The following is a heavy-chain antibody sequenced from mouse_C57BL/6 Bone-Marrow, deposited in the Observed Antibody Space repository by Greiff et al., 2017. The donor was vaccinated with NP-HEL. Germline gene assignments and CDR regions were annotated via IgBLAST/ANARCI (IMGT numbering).Heavy chain of an antibody. D-gene: IGHD1-3*01. CDR3: ARHNFFNWYFDV. CDR1: GFTFSSYG. Sequence: DVQLQESGGDLVKPGGSLKLSCAASGFTFSSYGMSWVRQTPDKRLEWVATISSGGSYTYYPDSVKGRFTIARDNAKNTLYLQMSSLKSEDTAMYYCARHNFFNWYFDVWGTGTTVTVSS. J-gene: IGHJ1*03. CDR2: ISSGGSYT. V-gene: IGHV5-6*01.